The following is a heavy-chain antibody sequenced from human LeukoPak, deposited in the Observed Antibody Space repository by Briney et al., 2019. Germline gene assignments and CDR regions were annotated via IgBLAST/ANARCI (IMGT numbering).Heavy chain of an antibody. V-gene: IGHV3-66*01. CDR2: IYSGGST. CDR3: ASLSSSWYDAFDI. D-gene: IGHD6-13*01. J-gene: IGHJ3*02. Sequence: PGGSLRLSCADSGFTVSSNYMSWVRQAPGKGLEWVSVIYSGGSTYYADSVKGRFTISRDNSKNTLYLQMNSLRAEDTAVYYCASLSSSWYDAFDIWGQGTMVTVSS. CDR1: GFTVSSNY.